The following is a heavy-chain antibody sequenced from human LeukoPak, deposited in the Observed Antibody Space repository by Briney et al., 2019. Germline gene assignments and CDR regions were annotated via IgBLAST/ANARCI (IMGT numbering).Heavy chain of an antibody. CDR1: GYSFTSYW. D-gene: IGHD2-2*01. V-gene: IGHV5-51*01. Sequence: GESLKISCKGSGYSFTSYWIGWVRQMPGKGLEWMGIIYLGDSDTRYSPSFQGQVTISADKSISTAYLQWSSLKASDTAMYYCARLRGDIVVVPAAVDYWGQGTLVTVSS. CDR2: IYLGDSDT. J-gene: IGHJ4*02. CDR3: ARLRGDIVVVPAAVDY.